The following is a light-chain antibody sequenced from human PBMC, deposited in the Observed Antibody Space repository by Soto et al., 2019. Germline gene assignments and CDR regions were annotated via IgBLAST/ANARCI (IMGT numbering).Light chain of an antibody. CDR1: SSDVGGYNY. CDR2: EVS. V-gene: IGLV2-8*01. CDR3: SSYAGSLVV. J-gene: IGLJ2*01. Sequence: QSALTQPPSASGSPGQSVTISCTGTSSDVGGYNYVSWYQQHPGKAPKLMIYEVSKRPSGVPDRFSGSKSGNTASLTVSGLQAEDEADYYCSSYAGSLVVFGGGTKVTV.